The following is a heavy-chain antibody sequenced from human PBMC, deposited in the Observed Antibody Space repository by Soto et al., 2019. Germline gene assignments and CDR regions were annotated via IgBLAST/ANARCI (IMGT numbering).Heavy chain of an antibody. CDR2: VYYDEST. CDR3: GKVLIGATRHADVDS. J-gene: IGHJ4*02. D-gene: IGHD2-15*01. V-gene: IGHV4-39*01. CDR1: GVSLNSGHYY. Sequence: PSETLSLTCSVSGVSLNSGHYYWVWVRQSPGKGLAWIASVYYDESTYYNPSLKSRVTISIDKPRNQFSLTLKPVTAADTAVYYCGKVLIGATRHADVDSWGQGARVTVSS.